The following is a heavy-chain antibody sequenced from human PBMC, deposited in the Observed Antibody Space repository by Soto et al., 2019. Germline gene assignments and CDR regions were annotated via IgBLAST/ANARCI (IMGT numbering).Heavy chain of an antibody. Sequence: ASVKVSCKASGYTFTSYGISWVRQAPGQGLEWMGWISAYNGNTNYAQKLQGRVTMTTDTSTSTAYMELRSLRSDDTAVYYCARDPRRYSGYDLALGYCYGMDVWGQGTTVTVSS. CDR1: GYTFTSYG. CDR3: ARDPRRYSGYDLALGYCYGMDV. CDR2: ISAYNGNT. V-gene: IGHV1-18*01. J-gene: IGHJ6*02. D-gene: IGHD5-12*01.